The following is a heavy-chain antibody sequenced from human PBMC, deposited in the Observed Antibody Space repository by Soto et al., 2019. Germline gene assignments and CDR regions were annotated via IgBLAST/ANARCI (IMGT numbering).Heavy chain of an antibody. CDR1: GFTFSNAW. Sequence: GGSLRLSCAASGFTFSNAWMSWVRQAPGKGLEWVGRIKSKTDGGTTDYAAPVKGRFTISRDDSKNTLYLQMNSLKTEDTAVYYCTTDNHHYDFWSGYYTIDAFDIWGQGTMVTVSS. D-gene: IGHD3-3*01. J-gene: IGHJ3*02. V-gene: IGHV3-15*01. CDR3: TTDNHHYDFWSGYYTIDAFDI. CDR2: IKSKTDGGTT.